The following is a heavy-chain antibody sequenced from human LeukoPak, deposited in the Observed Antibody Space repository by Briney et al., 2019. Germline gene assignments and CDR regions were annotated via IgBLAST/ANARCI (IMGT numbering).Heavy chain of an antibody. CDR2: ISSSSTI. J-gene: IGHJ6*03. V-gene: IGHV3-48*01. Sequence: PGGALRLSCAASGFTFSSYSMNWVRQAPGKGLEWVSYISSSSTIYYADSVKGRFTICRDNAKNSLYLQMNSLRAEDTAVYYCARIGPYYDFWSGYPYYYYYMDVWGKGTTVTVSS. CDR3: ARIGPYYDFWSGYPYYYYYMDV. CDR1: GFTFSSYS. D-gene: IGHD3-3*01.